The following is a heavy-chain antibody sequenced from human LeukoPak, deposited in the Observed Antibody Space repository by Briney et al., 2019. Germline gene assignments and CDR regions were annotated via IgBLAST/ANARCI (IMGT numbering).Heavy chain of an antibody. CDR1: GFSLSTSGVG. J-gene: IGHJ4*02. V-gene: IGHV2-5*02. Sequence: SGPTLVKPTQTLTLTCTFSGFSLSTSGVGVGWIRQPPGKALEWLALIYWDDDKRYSPSLKSRLTIAKDSSKNQVVLTMTNMDPVDTATYYCAGTYDSSGYYSFFFDYWGQGPLVTVSS. CDR2: IYWDDDK. CDR3: AGTYDSSGYYSFFFDY. D-gene: IGHD3-22*01.